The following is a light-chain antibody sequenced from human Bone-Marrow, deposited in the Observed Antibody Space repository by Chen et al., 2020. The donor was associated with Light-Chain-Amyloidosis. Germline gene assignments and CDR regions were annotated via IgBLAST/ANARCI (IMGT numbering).Light chain of an antibody. CDR1: SSNIGNNY. Sequence: QSVLTQPPSVSAAPGQRVTISCSGSSSNIGNNYVSWYQQLPGTAPKLRIYDKNKRPSGIPDRFSGTKSGTSATLGITGLQTGDEADYYCGAWDNGLSDWMFGGWTKLTVL. CDR2: DKN. V-gene: IGLV1-51*01. J-gene: IGLJ3*02. CDR3: GAWDNGLSDWM.